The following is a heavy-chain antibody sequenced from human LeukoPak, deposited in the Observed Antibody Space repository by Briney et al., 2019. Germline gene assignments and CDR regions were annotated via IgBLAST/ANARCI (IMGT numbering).Heavy chain of an antibody. CDR3: ARDPMEPSGYDSPAIDY. Sequence: PGGSLRLSCAASGFTFRDYSMNWVRQAPGKGLEWVAYISRSSRTIYYGDAVKGRFTISRDNSKNTLYLQMNSLRAEDTAVYYCARDPMEPSGYDSPAIDYWGQGTLVTVSS. V-gene: IGHV3-48*01. CDR1: GFTFRDYS. J-gene: IGHJ4*02. D-gene: IGHD5-12*01. CDR2: ISRSSRTI.